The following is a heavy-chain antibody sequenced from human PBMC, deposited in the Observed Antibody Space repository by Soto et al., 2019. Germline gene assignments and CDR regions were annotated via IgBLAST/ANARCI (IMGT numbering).Heavy chain of an antibody. CDR3: ARGHYSSGWYDDY. Sequence: QVQLVQSGAEVKKPGSSVKVSCKASGGTFSIYTISWVRQAPGQGLEWMGRIIPILGIANYAQKFQGRVTITADKSTSTAYMEQSSLRSEDTAVYYCARGHYSSGWYDDYWGQGTLVTVSS. V-gene: IGHV1-69*02. CDR2: IIPILGIA. CDR1: GGTFSIYT. J-gene: IGHJ4*02. D-gene: IGHD6-19*01.